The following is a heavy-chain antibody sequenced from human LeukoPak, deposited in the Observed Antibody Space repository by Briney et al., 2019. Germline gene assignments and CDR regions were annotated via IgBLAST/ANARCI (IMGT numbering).Heavy chain of an antibody. CDR1: GFTFSSYA. CDR2: ISYDGSNK. D-gene: IGHD6-19*01. J-gene: IGHJ4*02. CDR3: ARALGQWLDY. V-gene: IGHV3-30-3*01. Sequence: GGSLRLSCAASGFTFSSYAMHWVRQAPGKGLEWVAVISYDGSNKYYADSVKGRFTISRDNSKNTLYLQMNSLRAEDTAVYYCARALGQWLDYWGQGTLVTVSS.